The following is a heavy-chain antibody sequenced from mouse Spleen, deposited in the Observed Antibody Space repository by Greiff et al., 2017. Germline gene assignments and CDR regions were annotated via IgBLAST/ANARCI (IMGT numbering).Heavy chain of an antibody. CDR3: AREDDGYPSY. Sequence: VQLKESGPELVKPGASVKIPCKASGYTFTDYNMDWVKQSHGKSLEWIGDINPNNGGTIYNQKFKGKATLTVDKSSSTAYMELRSLTSEDTAVYYCAREDDGYPSYWGQGTLVTVSA. CDR2: INPNNGGT. V-gene: IGHV1-18*01. D-gene: IGHD2-3*01. J-gene: IGHJ3*01. CDR1: GYTFTDYN.